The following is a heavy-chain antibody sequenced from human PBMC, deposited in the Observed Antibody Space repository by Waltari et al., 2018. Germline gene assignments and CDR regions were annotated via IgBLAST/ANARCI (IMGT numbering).Heavy chain of an antibody. CDR3: ARFSAKGWFDP. D-gene: IGHD3-3*02. CDR2: IYHSGST. Sequence: QVQLQESGPGLVKPSETLSLTCAVSGYSISSGYYWGWIRQPPGKGLEWIGSIYHSGSTYYNPSLKSRVTISVDTSKNQFSLKLSSVTAADTAVYYCARFSAKGWFDPWGQGTLVTVSS. CDR1: GYSISSGYY. V-gene: IGHV4-38-2*01. J-gene: IGHJ5*02.